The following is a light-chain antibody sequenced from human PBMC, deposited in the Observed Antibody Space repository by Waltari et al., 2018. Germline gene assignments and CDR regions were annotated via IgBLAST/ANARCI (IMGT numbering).Light chain of an antibody. CDR3: QQYNNWPPWT. CDR1: QSVSSN. J-gene: IGKJ1*01. CDR2: GSS. Sequence: EIVMTQSPATLSVSPGERATLSCRASQSVSSNLAWSQQKPGQAPRILTYGSSTRAPGMPARVSGSGSGTEFTFTISSLQSEDFAVYYCQQYNNWPPWTFGQGTKVEIK. V-gene: IGKV3-15*01.